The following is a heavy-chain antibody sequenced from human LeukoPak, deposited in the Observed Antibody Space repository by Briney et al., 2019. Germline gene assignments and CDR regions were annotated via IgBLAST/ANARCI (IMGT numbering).Heavy chain of an antibody. CDR2: IYYSGST. Sequence: SQTLSLTCTVSGGSISSGGYYWSWIRQHPGKGLEWIGYIYYSGSTYYNPSLKSRVTISVDTSKNQFSLKLSSVTAADTAVYYCAREYGGKPGYFQHWGQGTLVTVSP. D-gene: IGHD4-23*01. V-gene: IGHV4-31*03. J-gene: IGHJ1*01. CDR1: GGSISSGGYY. CDR3: AREYGGKPGYFQH.